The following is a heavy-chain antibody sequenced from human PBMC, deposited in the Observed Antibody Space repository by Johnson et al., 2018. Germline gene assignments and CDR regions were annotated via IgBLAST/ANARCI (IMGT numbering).Heavy chain of an antibody. J-gene: IGHJ3*02. CDR3: TRDIGARYDSSGYYPDAFDI. CDR2: IRSKAYGGTT. CDR1: GFTFGDYA. V-gene: IGHV3-49*03. D-gene: IGHD3-22*01. Sequence: EVQLLESGGGLVQPGRSLRLSCTASGFTFGDYAMSWFRQAPGKGLEWVGFIRSKAYGGTTEYAASVKCRFTISRDDSKSIAYLQMKSLKTKDTTVYYCTRDIGARYDSSGYYPDAFDIWGQGTMVTVSS.